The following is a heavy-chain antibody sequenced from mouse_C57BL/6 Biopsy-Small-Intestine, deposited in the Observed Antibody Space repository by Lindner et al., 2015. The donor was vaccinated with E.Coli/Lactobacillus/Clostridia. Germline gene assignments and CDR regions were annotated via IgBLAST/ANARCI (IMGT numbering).Heavy chain of an antibody. Sequence: VQLQESGAELVKPGASVKISCKASGYAFSSYWMNWVKQRPGKGLEWIGQIYPGDGDTNYNGKFKGKATLTADKSSSTAYMQLSSLTSEDSAVYFCARERLLRPTWYFDVWGTGTTVTVSS. D-gene: IGHD2-3*01. V-gene: IGHV1-80*01. CDR3: ARERLLRPTWYFDV. CDR1: GYAFSSYW. J-gene: IGHJ1*03. CDR2: IYPGDGDT.